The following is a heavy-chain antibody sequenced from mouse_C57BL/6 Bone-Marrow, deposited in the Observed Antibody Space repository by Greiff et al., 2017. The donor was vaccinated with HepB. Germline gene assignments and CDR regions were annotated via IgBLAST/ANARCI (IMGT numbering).Heavy chain of an antibody. CDR3: AIPSNPYYAMDY. CDR2: INPSNGGT. J-gene: IGHJ4*01. D-gene: IGHD2-5*01. CDR1: GYTFTSYW. Sequence: VQLQQPGPELVKPGASVKLSCKASGYTFTSYWMHWVKQRPGQGLEWIGNINPSNGGTNYNEKFKSKATLTVDKSSSTAYMQLSSLTSEDSAVYYCAIPSNPYYAMDYWGQGTSVTVSS. V-gene: IGHV1-53*01.